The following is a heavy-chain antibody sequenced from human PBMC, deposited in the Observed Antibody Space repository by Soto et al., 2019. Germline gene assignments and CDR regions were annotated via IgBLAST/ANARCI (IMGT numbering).Heavy chain of an antibody. Sequence: GGSLRLSCAASGFTFSSYAMHWVRQAPGKGLEWVAVISYDGSNKYYADSVKGRFTISRDNSKNTLYLQMNSLRAEDTAVYYCARDLIPYDFWSGIDYWGQGTLVTVSS. J-gene: IGHJ4*02. V-gene: IGHV3-30-3*01. CDR2: ISYDGSNK. CDR1: GFTFSSYA. CDR3: ARDLIPYDFWSGIDY. D-gene: IGHD3-3*01.